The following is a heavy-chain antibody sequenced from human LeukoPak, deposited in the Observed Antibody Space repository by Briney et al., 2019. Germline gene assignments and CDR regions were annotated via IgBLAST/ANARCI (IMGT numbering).Heavy chain of an antibody. CDR2: IYPGDSDT. Sequence: GESLKISCKRPGYSFTSYWIAWVRQMLGKGLEWMGIIYPGDSDTRYSPSFQGQVSISAEKSISTAYLQWSSLKASDTAMYYCARHDVEMATPDYWGQGTLVTVSS. CDR1: GYSFTSYW. J-gene: IGHJ4*02. D-gene: IGHD5-24*01. CDR3: ARHDVEMATPDY. V-gene: IGHV5-51*01.